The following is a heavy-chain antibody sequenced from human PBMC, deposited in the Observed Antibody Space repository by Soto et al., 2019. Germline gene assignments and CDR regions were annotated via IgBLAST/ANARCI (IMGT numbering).Heavy chain of an antibody. J-gene: IGHJ5*02. Sequence: QVQLVQSGAEVKKPGASVKVSCKASGYTFTSYGISWVRQAPGQGLEWMGWISAYNGNTNYAQKLQGRVTMTTDTXTXRAYMELRSLRSDDTAVYYCARVTYYYGSGNSGFDPWGQGTLVTVSS. CDR1: GYTFTSYG. D-gene: IGHD3-10*01. CDR3: ARVTYYYGSGNSGFDP. V-gene: IGHV1-18*01. CDR2: ISAYNGNT.